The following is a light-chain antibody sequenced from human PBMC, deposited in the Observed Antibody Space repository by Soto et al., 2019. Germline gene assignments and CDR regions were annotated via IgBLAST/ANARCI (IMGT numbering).Light chain of an antibody. Sequence: DLQMTQSPSSLSASVGDRVTISCQASQDITDYLNWYQQKPGKAPRLLIYDASNLETGVPSRFSGSGSGTDFTLTISSLQPEDIATYYCQQSEALVLSFGGGTKVEIK. CDR3: QQSEALVLS. CDR2: DAS. V-gene: IGKV1-33*01. CDR1: QDITDY. J-gene: IGKJ4*01.